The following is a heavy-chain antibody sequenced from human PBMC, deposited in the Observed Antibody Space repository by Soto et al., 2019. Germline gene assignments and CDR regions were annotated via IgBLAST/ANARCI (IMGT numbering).Heavy chain of an antibody. Sequence: GGSLRLSCAASGFTFSGSAMHWVRQASGKGLEWVGRIRSKANSYATAYAASVKGRFTISRDDSKNTAYLQMNSLKTEDTAVYYCTSLLGYCSGGSCHGDAFDIWGQGTMVTVSS. D-gene: IGHD2-15*01. CDR1: GFTFSGSA. CDR3: TSLLGYCSGGSCHGDAFDI. CDR2: IRSKANSYAT. V-gene: IGHV3-73*01. J-gene: IGHJ3*02.